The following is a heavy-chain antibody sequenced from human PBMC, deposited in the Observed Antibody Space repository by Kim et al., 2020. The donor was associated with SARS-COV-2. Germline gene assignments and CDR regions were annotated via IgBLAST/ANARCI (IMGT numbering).Heavy chain of an antibody. V-gene: IGHV4-30-4*01. J-gene: IGHJ6*02. CDR1: GGSISSGDYY. CDR3: ARESRCSSTSCPYYYYYYYGMAV. Sequence: SETLSLTCTVSGGSISSGDYYWSWIRQPPGKGLEWIGYIYYSGSTYYNPSLKSRVTISVDTSKNQFSLKLSSVTAADTAVYYCARESRCSSTSCPYYYYYYYGMAVWGQGTTVTVS. D-gene: IGHD2-2*01. CDR2: IYYSGST.